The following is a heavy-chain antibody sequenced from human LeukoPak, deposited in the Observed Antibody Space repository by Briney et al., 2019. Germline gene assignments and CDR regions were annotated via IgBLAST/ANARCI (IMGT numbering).Heavy chain of an antibody. CDR3: ARDGKDFYYYYYYYMDV. CDR1: GYTFTGYY. CDR2: ISAYNGNT. J-gene: IGHJ6*03. Sequence: ASVKVSCKASGYTFTGYYMHWVRQAPGQGLEWMGWISAYNGNTNYAQKLQGRVTMTTDTSTSTAYMELRSLRSDDTAVYYCARDGKDFYYYYYYYMDVWGKGTTVTVSS. D-gene: IGHD1-26*01. V-gene: IGHV1-18*04.